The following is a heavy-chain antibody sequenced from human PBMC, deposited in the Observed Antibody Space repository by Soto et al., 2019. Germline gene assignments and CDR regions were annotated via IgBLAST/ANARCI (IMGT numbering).Heavy chain of an antibody. J-gene: IGHJ4*02. CDR1: GFTFSSYW. Sequence: EVQLVESGGGLVQPGGSLRLSCAASGFTFSSYWMHWVRQAPGKGLEWVSRINSDGSSTSYADSVKGRFTISSDNANNTLYLQINILRAEDTAVYYFASGLLNFDYWGQGTLVTVAS. CDR3: ASGLLNFDY. V-gene: IGHV3-74*01. D-gene: IGHD2-15*01. CDR2: INSDGSST.